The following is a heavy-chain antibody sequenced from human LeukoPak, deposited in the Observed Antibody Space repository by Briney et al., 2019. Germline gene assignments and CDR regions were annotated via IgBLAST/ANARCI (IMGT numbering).Heavy chain of an antibody. CDR1: GGSISTYY. Sequence: PSETLSLTCTVSGGSISTYYWSWIRQPPGKGLEWIGYIIYSGNTKYNPSLKGRLTISVDTSKNQFSLKLRSVTAADTAVYYCARHSGSYYDFDYWGQGTLVTASS. CDR3: ARHSGSYYDFDY. V-gene: IGHV4-59*08. J-gene: IGHJ4*02. D-gene: IGHD1-26*01. CDR2: IIYSGNT.